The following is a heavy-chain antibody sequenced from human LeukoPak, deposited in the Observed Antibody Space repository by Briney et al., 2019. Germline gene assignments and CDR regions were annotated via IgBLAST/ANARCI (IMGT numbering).Heavy chain of an antibody. V-gene: IGHV3-53*01. Sequence: QPGGSLRLSCAASGFTVSSNYMSWVRQAPGKGLEWGSVIYSGGSTYYADSVKGRFTISIDKSKNTLYLQMNSLRAEDTAVYYCARAPEGLTYGMDVWGKGTTVTVSS. CDR3: ARAPEGLTYGMDV. CDR2: IYSGGST. D-gene: IGHD1-14*01. CDR1: GFTVSSNY. J-gene: IGHJ6*04.